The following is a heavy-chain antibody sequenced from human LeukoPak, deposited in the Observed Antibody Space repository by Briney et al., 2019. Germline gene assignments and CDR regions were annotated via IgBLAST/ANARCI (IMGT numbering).Heavy chain of an antibody. CDR3: ARDFYYYIDV. CDR2: IKQDGSEK. CDR1: GFTFSGYW. J-gene: IGHJ6*03. Sequence: PGGSLRLSCTASGFTFSGYWMTWVRQAPGKGLEWVANIKQDGSEKHYVVSVRGRFTISRENAKNSLYLQMNSLRAEDTAVYYCARDFYYYIDVWGKGTTVTVSS. V-gene: IGHV3-7*01.